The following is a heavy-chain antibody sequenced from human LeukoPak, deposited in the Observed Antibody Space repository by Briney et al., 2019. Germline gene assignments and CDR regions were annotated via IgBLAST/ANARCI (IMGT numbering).Heavy chain of an antibody. V-gene: IGHV3-23*01. CDR3: AKDHYYDSSDQYYFDY. D-gene: IGHD3-22*01. J-gene: IGHJ4*02. CDR2: ISGSGGST. Sequence: PGGSLRLSCTASGFTFSNYAMNWVRQAPGKGLEWVSAISGSGGSTYYADSVKGRFTISRDNSKNTLYLQMNSLRAEDTAVYYCAKDHYYDSSDQYYFDYWGQGTLVTVSS. CDR1: GFTFSNYA.